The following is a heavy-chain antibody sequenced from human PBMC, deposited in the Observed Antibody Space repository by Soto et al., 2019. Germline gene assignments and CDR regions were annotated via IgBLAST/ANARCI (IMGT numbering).Heavy chain of an antibody. J-gene: IGHJ4*02. CDR3: ARGPAGPFDY. D-gene: IGHD2-2*01. CDR1: GGSISSGGYY. V-gene: IGHV4-31*03. CDR2: IYYSGST. Sequence: PSETLSLTCTVSGGSISSGGYYWSWIRQHPGKGLEWIGYIYYSGSTYYNPSLKSRVTISVDTPKNQFSLKLSSVTAADTAVYYCARGPAGPFDYWGQGTLVTVSS.